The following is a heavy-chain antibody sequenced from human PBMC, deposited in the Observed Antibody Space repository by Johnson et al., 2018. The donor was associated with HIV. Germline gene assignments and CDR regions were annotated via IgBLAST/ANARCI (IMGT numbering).Heavy chain of an antibody. Sequence: VQLVESGGGLVQPGGSLRLSCAASGFTFDDYGMSWVRQAPGKGLEWVSGINWNGGSTGYADSVKGRFTISRDNAKNSLYVQMNSLRAEDTALYYCARGVRDSSGYPFAFDIWGQGTMVTVSS. CDR2: INWNGGST. D-gene: IGHD3-22*01. J-gene: IGHJ3*02. V-gene: IGHV3-20*04. CDR3: ARGVRDSSGYPFAFDI. CDR1: GFTFDDYG.